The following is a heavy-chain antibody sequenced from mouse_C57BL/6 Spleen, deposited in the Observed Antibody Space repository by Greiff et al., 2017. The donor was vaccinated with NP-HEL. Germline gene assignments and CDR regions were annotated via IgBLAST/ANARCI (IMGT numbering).Heavy chain of an antibody. D-gene: IGHD3-3*01. CDR3: ARGGRGYYAMDY. J-gene: IGHJ4*01. CDR1: GYTFTSYG. Sequence: VQLQQSGAELARPGASVKLSCKASGYTFTSYGISWVKQRTGQGLEWIGEIYPRSGNTYYNEKFKGKATLTAGKSSSTAYMELRSLTSEDSAVYFCARGGRGYYAMDYWGQGTSVTVSS. CDR2: IYPRSGNT. V-gene: IGHV1-81*01.